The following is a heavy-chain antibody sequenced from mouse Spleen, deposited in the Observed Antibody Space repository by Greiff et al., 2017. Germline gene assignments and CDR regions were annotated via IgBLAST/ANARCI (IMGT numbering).Heavy chain of an antibody. CDR2: IHPNSGST. Sequence: QVHVKQPGAELVKPGASVKLSCKASGYTFTSYWMHWVKQRPGQGLEWIGMIHPNSGSTNYNEKFKSKATLTVDKSSSTAYMQLSSLTSEDSAVYYCARSAGRYYFDYWGQGTTLTVSS. J-gene: IGHJ2*01. CDR1: GYTFTSYW. V-gene: IGHV1-64*01. D-gene: IGHD4-1*01. CDR3: ARSAGRYYFDY.